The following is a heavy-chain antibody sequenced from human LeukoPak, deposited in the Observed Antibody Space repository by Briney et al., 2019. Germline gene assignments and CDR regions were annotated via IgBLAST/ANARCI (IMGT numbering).Heavy chain of an antibody. CDR1: RGSISGSIRSYY. CDR3: ARIPLGYSGAYYFDY. V-gene: IGHV4-4*09. Sequence: KPSETLSLTCTVSRGSISGSIRSYYWSWLRQPPGKGLEWIGYISSSGSVNDNPSLRSRVTISVNTSKNQFFLSLSSVSAADTAVYYCARIPLGYSGAYYFDYWGQGTLVTVSP. CDR2: ISSSGSV. J-gene: IGHJ4*02. D-gene: IGHD5-12*01.